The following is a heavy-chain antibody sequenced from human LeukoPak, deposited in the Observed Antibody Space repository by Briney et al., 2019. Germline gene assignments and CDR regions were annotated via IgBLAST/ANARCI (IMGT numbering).Heavy chain of an antibody. V-gene: IGHV3-73*01. CDR1: GFTFSGSA. J-gene: IGHJ4*02. CDR2: IRSKANSCAT. Sequence: GGSLRLSCAASGFTFSGSAMHWVRQASGKGLEWVGRIRSKANSCATAYAASVKGRFTISRDDSKNTAYLQMNSLKTEDTAVYYCAREGASSGWPLGFDYWGQGTLVTVSS. CDR3: AREGASSGWPLGFDY. D-gene: IGHD6-19*01.